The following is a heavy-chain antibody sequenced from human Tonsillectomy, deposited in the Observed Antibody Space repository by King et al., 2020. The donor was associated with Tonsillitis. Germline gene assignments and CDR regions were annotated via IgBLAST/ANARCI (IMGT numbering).Heavy chain of an antibody. D-gene: IGHD3-22*01. CDR1: GFSLSTSGVG. J-gene: IGHJ4*02. CDR3: APRHGRNLYYDSSGYYFDY. CDR2: IYWNDDK. Sequence: TLKESGPTLVRPTQTLTLTCTFSGFSLSTSGVGVGWIRQPPGKALEWLALIYWNDDKRYSPSLKSRLTITKDTSKNQVVLTMTNMDPVDTATNYCAPRHGRNLYYDSSGYYFDYWGQGTLVTVSS. V-gene: IGHV2-5*01.